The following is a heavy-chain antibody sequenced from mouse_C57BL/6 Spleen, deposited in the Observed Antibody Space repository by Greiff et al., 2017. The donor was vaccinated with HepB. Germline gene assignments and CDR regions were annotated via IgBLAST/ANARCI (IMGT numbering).Heavy chain of an antibody. D-gene: IGHD3-3*01. CDR1: GFTFSSYA. J-gene: IGHJ3*01. Sequence: EVKLMESGGGLVKPGGSLKLSCAASGFTFSSYAMSWVRQTPEKRLEWVATISDGGSYTYYPDNVKGRFTISRDNAKNNLYLQMSHLKSEDTAMYYCARRGTAWFAYWGQGTLVTVSA. CDR3: ARRGTAWFAY. CDR2: ISDGGSYT. V-gene: IGHV5-4*03.